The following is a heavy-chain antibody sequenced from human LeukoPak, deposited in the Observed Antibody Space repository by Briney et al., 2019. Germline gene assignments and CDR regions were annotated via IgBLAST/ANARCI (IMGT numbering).Heavy chain of an antibody. CDR1: GFTFSRFS. J-gene: IGHJ4*02. Sequence: AGGSLRLSCAGSGFTFSRFSMYWVRQTPGKGLECVSSISATSSHIYDADSVTGRVTTSRDNARNSLSLQMNSLRVEDTGVYYLSRGAGVGSYVPFDLWGQGTRVTVSS. CDR3: SRGAGVGSYVPFDL. CDR2: ISATSSHI. V-gene: IGHV3-21*01. D-gene: IGHD3-16*01.